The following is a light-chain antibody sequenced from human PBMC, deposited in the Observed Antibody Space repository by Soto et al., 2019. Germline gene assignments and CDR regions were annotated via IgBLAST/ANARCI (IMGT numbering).Light chain of an antibody. CDR3: QQYNDWPPT. Sequence: ETVMTQSPATLSVSPGERVTLSCRASQSVRSKLAWYQQKRGQAPSLLIHGASTRATGTPARFSGSGSGTEFTLTISSLQSEDFAVYFCQQYNDWPPTFGQGTRLEIK. J-gene: IGKJ5*01. CDR1: QSVRSK. V-gene: IGKV3-15*01. CDR2: GAS.